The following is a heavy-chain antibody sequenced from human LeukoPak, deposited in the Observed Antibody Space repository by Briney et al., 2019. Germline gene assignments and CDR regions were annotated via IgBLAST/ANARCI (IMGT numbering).Heavy chain of an antibody. D-gene: IGHD2-15*01. CDR1: GFTFDDYG. V-gene: IGHV3-20*04. Sequence: GGSLRLPCAASGFTFDDYGMSWVRQAPGKGLEWVSGINWSSANIGYADSVKGRFTISRDNAKNSLYLTMNSLRAEDTALYYCARGYCSGGSCREMDVWGKGTTVTVSS. J-gene: IGHJ6*04. CDR2: INWSSANI. CDR3: ARGYCSGGSCREMDV.